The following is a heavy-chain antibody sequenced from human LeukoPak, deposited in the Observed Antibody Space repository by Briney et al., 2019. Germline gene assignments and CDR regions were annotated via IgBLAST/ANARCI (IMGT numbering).Heavy chain of an antibody. Sequence: ASVKVSCKASGYTFTSYGISWVRQAPGQGLEWLGIINPSGGSTIYAQKFQGRVTITRDTSTSTVYMELSSLRSEDTAVYYCARDGALVVVTPSNVDYWGQGTLVTVSS. CDR1: GYTFTSYG. CDR3: ARDGALVVVTPSNVDY. V-gene: IGHV1-46*01. D-gene: IGHD3-22*01. CDR2: INPSGGST. J-gene: IGHJ4*02.